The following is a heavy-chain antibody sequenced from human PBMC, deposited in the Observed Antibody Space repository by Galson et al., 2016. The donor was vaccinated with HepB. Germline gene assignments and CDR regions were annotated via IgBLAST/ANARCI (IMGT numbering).Heavy chain of an antibody. V-gene: IGHV4-31*03. J-gene: IGHJ4*02. CDR3: ARAELGLDS. Sequence: PLSLTCTVSGTSLSSGGYYWTWIRQFPGQGLEWIGYIYGGTTSYNPSLKSRVVISVDTSKNQFSLKLISVTAADTAIYYCARAELGLDSWGQGTLVTVSS. CDR1: GTSLSSGGYY. D-gene: IGHD7-27*01. CDR2: IYGGTT.